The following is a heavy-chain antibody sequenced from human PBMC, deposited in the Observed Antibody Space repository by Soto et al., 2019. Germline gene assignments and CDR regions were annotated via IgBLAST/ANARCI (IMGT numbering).Heavy chain of an antibody. Sequence: QVQLVQSGAEVKKPGSSVKVSCKAAGGTFSSYAISWVRQAPGQGLEWMGGVNTICGTANYAQKFHGRVTITADESTSTAYMEPSSLRSEDTAVYYCARYSHKQWLNPYYFDYWGQGTLVTVSS. D-gene: IGHD6-19*01. CDR2: VNTICGTA. J-gene: IGHJ4*02. CDR3: ARYSHKQWLNPYYFDY. CDR1: GGTFSSYA. V-gene: IGHV1-69*01.